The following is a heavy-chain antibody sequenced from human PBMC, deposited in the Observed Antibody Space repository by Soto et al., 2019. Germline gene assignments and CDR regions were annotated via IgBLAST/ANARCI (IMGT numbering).Heavy chain of an antibody. D-gene: IGHD4-4*01. CDR1: VFPLTRSA. J-gene: IGHJ6*02. CDR2: IVVGSGNT. V-gene: IGHV1-58*01. CDR3: EAAYPYSPYYYGMDV. Sequence: SVKASSRSPVFPLTRSAVQCVRQARGQRLEWIGWIVVGSGNTNYAQKFHERVTITRDMSTSTAYMELSRLRSEDTAVYYCEAAYPYSPYYYGMDVWGQGTTVTVSS.